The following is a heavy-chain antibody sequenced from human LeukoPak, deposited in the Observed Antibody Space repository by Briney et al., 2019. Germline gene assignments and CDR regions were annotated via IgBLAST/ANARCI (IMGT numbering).Heavy chain of an antibody. J-gene: IGHJ4*02. CDR3: ARDLEYTFDY. CDR2: NDIDGGT. Sequence: SGGSLRLSCAASGFTFSHHYMHWVRQAPGKGLVWVARNDIDGGTGYADSVKGRFTISRDNPKNTVYLQMNSLRAEDTAVYYCARDLEYTFDYWGQGTSVTVSS. D-gene: IGHD2/OR15-2a*01. V-gene: IGHV3-74*01. CDR1: GFTFSHHY.